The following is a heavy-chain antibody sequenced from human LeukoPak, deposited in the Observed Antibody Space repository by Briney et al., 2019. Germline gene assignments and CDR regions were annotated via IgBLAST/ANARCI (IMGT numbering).Heavy chain of an antibody. V-gene: IGHV3-53*01. CDR1: GFTVSSHY. CDR2: IYSDDTT. Sequence: GGSLRLSCAASGFTVSSHYMTWVRQAPGKGLEWVSVIYSDDTTYYADSVKGRFTISRDNSKTTLYLQMSSLRPEDTAVYYCARGLNYHDWEFPDLFDIWGQGAMVTVSS. CDR3: ARGLNYHDWEFPDLFDI. J-gene: IGHJ3*02. D-gene: IGHD3-22*01.